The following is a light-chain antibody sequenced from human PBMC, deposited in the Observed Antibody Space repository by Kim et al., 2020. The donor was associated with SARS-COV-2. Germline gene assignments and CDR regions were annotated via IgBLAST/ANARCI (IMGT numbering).Light chain of an antibody. V-gene: IGLV3-1*01. Sequence: VSPGQTTSITCSGDKLGDRYAYWYQQKPGQSPVLVIYQDTKRPSGIPERFSGSNSGNTATLTISGTQAMDEGDYYCQTWDNSTVIFGGGTQLTVL. CDR1: KLGDRY. CDR2: QDT. J-gene: IGLJ2*01. CDR3: QTWDNSTVI.